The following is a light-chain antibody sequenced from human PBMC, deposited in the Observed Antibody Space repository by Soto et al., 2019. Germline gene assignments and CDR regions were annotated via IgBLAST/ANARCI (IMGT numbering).Light chain of an antibody. CDR2: EVS. CDR1: SSDVGAYNY. CDR3: SSYTTTTTLGV. V-gene: IGLV2-14*01. J-gene: IGLJ2*01. Sequence: QSALTQPASVSGSPGQSITLSCSGTSSDVGAYNYVSWYQQHPGKAPRLMLYEVSIRTSGVSNRFSGSKSGNTASLTISGLQADDEADYYCSSYTTTTTLGVFGGGTKLTVL.